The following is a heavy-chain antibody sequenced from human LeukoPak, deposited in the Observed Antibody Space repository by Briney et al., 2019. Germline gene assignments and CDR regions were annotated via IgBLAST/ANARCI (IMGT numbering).Heavy chain of an antibody. Sequence: SETLSLTCTVSGGSISSGGYYWSWIRQHPGKGLEWIGYIYYSGSTYYNPSLKSRVTISVDTSKNQFSLKLSSVTAADTAVYYCARNPNYYDSSGYRAFDIWGQGTMVTVSS. CDR1: GGSISSGGYY. J-gene: IGHJ3*02. CDR2: IYYSGST. V-gene: IGHV4-31*03. CDR3: ARNPNYYDSSGYRAFDI. D-gene: IGHD3-22*01.